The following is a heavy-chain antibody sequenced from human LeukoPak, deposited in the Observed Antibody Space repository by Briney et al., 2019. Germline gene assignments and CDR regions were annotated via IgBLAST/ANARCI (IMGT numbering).Heavy chain of an antibody. V-gene: IGHV4-34*01. J-gene: IGHJ4*02. CDR1: GGSLSGYY. CDR3: ARGAAFWSGYFDC. Sequence: ASETLSLTCAVYGGSLSGYYWSWIRQPPGKGLEWIGEINHSGSTNYNPSLKSRVTISVDTSKNQFSLKLSSVTAADTAVYYCARGAAFWSGYFDCWGQGTLVTVSS. CDR2: INHSGST. D-gene: IGHD3-3*01.